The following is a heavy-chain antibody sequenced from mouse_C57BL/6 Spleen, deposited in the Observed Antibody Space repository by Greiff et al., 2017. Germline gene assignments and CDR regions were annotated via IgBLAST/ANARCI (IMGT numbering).Heavy chain of an antibody. D-gene: IGHD2-13*01. CDR1: GFSLTSYA. Sequence: VKLMQSGPGLVAPSQSLSITCTVSGFSLTSYAISWVRQPPGKGLEWLGVIGSGGGTNYNSALIYRLSISKDNSKSQVFLKMNSLKTDDTARYYCARSHHNGMNPDYYYQGQGTTLTV. V-gene: IGHV2-9-1*01. J-gene: IGHJ2*01. CDR3: ARSHHNGMNPDYYY. CDR2: IGSGGGT.